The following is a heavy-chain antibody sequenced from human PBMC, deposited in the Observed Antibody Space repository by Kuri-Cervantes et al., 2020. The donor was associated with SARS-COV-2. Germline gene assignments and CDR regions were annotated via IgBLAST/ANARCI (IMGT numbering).Heavy chain of an antibody. Sequence: GESLKISCTASGFTFGDYAMSWVRQASGKGLEWVGRVRGKANNYATAYAASVEGRFTISRDDSKNMAYLQMNSLKTEDTAVYYCTTLIDYWGQGALVTVSS. CDR3: TTLIDY. CDR2: VRGKANNYAT. J-gene: IGHJ4*02. CDR1: GFTFGDYA. V-gene: IGHV3-73*01.